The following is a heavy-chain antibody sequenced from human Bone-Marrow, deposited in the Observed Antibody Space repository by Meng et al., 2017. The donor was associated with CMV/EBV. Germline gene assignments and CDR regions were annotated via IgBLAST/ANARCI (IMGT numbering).Heavy chain of an antibody. CDR2: IYDSGST. D-gene: IGHD5-18*01. J-gene: IGHJ4*02. V-gene: IGHV4-31*03. CDR3: ARGGYRSGFDF. CDR1: GDSISSGGYY. Sequence: SETLSLTCTVSGDSISSGGYYWSWIRQHPGKGLGWIAFIYDSGSTYYNPSLKSRVTISVDTSKNQFSLKLRSVTAADTAVYYCARGGYRSGFDFWGQGTLVTVSS.